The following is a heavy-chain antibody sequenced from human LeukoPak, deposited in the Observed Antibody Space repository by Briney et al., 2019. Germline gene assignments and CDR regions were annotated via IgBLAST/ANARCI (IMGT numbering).Heavy chain of an antibody. Sequence: PSETLSLTCAVYGGSCSGYYWSWIRQPPGKGLEWIGEINHSGSTNYNPSLKGRATITVDTSKNQFSLKLSSVTAADTAVYYCARGPSASSGPFDYWGQGTLVTVSS. V-gene: IGHV4-34*01. D-gene: IGHD3-22*01. CDR3: ARGPSASSGPFDY. J-gene: IGHJ4*02. CDR1: GGSCSGYY. CDR2: INHSGST.